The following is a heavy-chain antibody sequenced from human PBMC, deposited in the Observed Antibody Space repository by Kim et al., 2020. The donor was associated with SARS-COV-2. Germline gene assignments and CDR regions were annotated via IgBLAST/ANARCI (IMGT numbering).Heavy chain of an antibody. J-gene: IGHJ3*02. CDR3: AKDQVAYCGGDCYHDAFDI. V-gene: IGHV3-43*01. Sequence: GRFTISRDNSKNSLYLQMNSLRTEDTALYYCAKDQVAYCGGDCYHDAFDIWGQGTMVTVSS. D-gene: IGHD2-21*02.